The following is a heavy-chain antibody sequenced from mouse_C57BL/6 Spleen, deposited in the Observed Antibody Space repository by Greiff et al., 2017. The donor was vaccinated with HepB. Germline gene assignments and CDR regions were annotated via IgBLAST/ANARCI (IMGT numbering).Heavy chain of an antibody. Sequence: EVQLQQSGPELVKPGASVKIPCKASGYTFTDYNMDWVKQSHGKSLEWIGDINPNNGGTIYNQKFKGKATLTVDKSSSTAYMELRSLTSEDTAVYYCARYGKKYFDVWGTGTTVTVSS. V-gene: IGHV1-18*01. CDR3: ARYGKKYFDV. J-gene: IGHJ1*03. CDR1: GYTFTDYN. D-gene: IGHD2-1*01. CDR2: INPNNGGT.